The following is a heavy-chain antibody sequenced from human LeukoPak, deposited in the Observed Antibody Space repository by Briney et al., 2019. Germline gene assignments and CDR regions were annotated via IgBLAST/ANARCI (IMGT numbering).Heavy chain of an antibody. J-gene: IGHJ4*02. CDR2: LYYSGST. D-gene: IGHD4-11*01. Sequence: SETLSLTCTVSGDSITRGDFYWSWIRQQPGKGLEWIAFLYYSGSTYYSPSLKSRVTISVDTSQNQFSLKMTSVTAADTAVYYCARTEYSDFHFDYWGQGALVTVSS. CDR3: ARTEYSDFHFDY. CDR1: GDSITRGDFY. V-gene: IGHV4-31*03.